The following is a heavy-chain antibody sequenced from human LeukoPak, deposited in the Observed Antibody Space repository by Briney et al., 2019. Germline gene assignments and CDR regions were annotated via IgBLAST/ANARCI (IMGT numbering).Heavy chain of an antibody. CDR2: INHSGST. D-gene: IGHD4-11*01. J-gene: IGHJ5*02. CDR3: ARAYKYSNYRWFDP. Sequence: PSETLSLTCAVYSGSFSGYYWSWIRQPPGKGLEWIGEINHSGSTNYNPSLKSRVTISVDTSKNQFSLKLSSVTAADTAVYYCARAYKYSNYRWFDPWGQGTLVTVSS. V-gene: IGHV4-34*01. CDR1: SGSFSGYY.